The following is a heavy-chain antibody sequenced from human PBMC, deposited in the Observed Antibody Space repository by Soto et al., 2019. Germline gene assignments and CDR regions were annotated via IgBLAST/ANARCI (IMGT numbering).Heavy chain of an antibody. CDR3: ARAEWLSDGWFDP. Sequence: SETLSLTCAIYGGSFSSHSRSWVRQPPGKGLEWIGEIHHDGITNYNPSLKSRVTISVDTSKNQFSLKLSSVTAADTAVYYCARAEWLSDGWFDPWGQGTLVTVSS. J-gene: IGHJ5*02. D-gene: IGHD3-3*01. V-gene: IGHV4-34*01. CDR2: IHHDGIT. CDR1: GGSFSSHS.